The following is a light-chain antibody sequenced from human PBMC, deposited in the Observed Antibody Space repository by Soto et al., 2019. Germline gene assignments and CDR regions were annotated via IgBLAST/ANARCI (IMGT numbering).Light chain of an antibody. V-gene: IGLV2-14*03. CDR3: ISSRSGSTLIYV. CDR1: SSDFGAYNY. CDR2: GVT. J-gene: IGLJ1*01. Sequence: QSVLTQPASVSGSPGQSITISCTGTSSDFGAYNYVSWYQHHPGKAPKLIIYGVTNRPSGVSNRFSGSKSGNTASLTISGLQAEDEADYYCISSRSGSTLIYVFGAGAKVTVL.